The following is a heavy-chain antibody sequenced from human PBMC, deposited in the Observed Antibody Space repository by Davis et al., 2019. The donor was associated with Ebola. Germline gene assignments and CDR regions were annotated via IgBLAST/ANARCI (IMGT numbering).Heavy chain of an antibody. Sequence: PSETLSLTCTVSGASIRGFYWSYIRQHPGKGLEWIGYIYYSGSASYTPSLRGRVTISMDTSTNQFSLKLTSVTAADTAVYYCARGGDTAMTYFDYWGQGTLVTVSS. V-gene: IGHV4-31*03. CDR3: ARGGDTAMTYFDY. D-gene: IGHD5-18*01. CDR2: IYYSGSA. CDR1: GASIRGFY. J-gene: IGHJ4*02.